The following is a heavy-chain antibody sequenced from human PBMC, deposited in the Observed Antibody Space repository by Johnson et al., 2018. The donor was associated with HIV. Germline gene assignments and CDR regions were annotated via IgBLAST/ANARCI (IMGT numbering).Heavy chain of an antibody. Sequence: QVQLVESGGGVVQPGGSLTLSCAASGFTFSNYGMHWVRQAPGKGLEWVAFIQSDGKIKFYADSVKGRFTISRDNSKNSFYIQMHSLRAEDTAVYYCAKCVDRRRWWRAFDMWGQGTMVSVSS. J-gene: IGHJ3*02. D-gene: IGHD2-15*01. CDR1: GFTFSNYG. V-gene: IGHV3-30*02. CDR2: IQSDGKIK. CDR3: AKCVDRRRWWRAFDM.